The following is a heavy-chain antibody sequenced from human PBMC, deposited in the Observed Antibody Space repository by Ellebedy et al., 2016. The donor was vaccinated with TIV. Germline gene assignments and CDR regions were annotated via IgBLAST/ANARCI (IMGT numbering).Heavy chain of an antibody. CDR3: ARGPVVPAALVYNWFDP. CDR1: GGTFSSYA. CDR2: INPNSGGT. J-gene: IGHJ5*02. D-gene: IGHD2-2*01. Sequence: ASVKVSCKASGGTFSSYAISWVRQAPGQGLEWMGWINPNSGGTNYAQKFQGRVTMTRDTSISTAYMELSRLRSDDTAVYYCARGPVVPAALVYNWFDPWGQGTLVTVSS. V-gene: IGHV1-2*02.